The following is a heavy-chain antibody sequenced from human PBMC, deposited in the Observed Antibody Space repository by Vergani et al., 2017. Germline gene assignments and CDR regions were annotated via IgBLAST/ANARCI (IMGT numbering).Heavy chain of an antibody. CDR3: AKEGGGYCSGGTCYPEY. CDR2: IIPNYNST. CDR1: GGTFSSYA. V-gene: IGHV1-69*12. Sequence: QVQLVQSGAEVKKPGSSVKVSCKASGGTFSSYAISWVRQAPGQGLEWMGGIIPNYNSTAYVEKFQGRVTMTADESATTIFMELSSLRSEDTAVYYCAKEGGGYCSGGTCYPEYWGQGTLVIVSS. D-gene: IGHD2-15*01. J-gene: IGHJ4*02.